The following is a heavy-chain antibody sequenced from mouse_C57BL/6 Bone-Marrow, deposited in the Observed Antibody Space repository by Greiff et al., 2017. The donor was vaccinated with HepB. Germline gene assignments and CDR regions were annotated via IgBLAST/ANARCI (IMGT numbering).Heavy chain of an antibody. CDR3: AREGRQLRLPGFAY. D-gene: IGHD3-2*02. Sequence: QVQLQQPGAELVKPGASVKLSCKASGYTFTSYWMQWVKQRPGQGLEWFGEIDPSDSYTNYNQKFKGKATLTVDTSSSTAYMQLSSLTSEDSAVYYCAREGRQLRLPGFAYWGQGTLVTVSA. V-gene: IGHV1-50*01. CDR2: IDPSDSYT. J-gene: IGHJ3*01. CDR1: GYTFTSYW.